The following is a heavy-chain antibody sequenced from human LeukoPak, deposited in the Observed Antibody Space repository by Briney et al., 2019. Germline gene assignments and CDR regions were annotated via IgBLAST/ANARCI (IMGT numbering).Heavy chain of an antibody. J-gene: IGHJ4*02. CDR1: GFIFSNYW. CDR2: IKQDGRRT. D-gene: IGHD3-9*01. V-gene: IGHV3-7*01. Sequence: GGSLRLSCGASGFIFSNYWLSWVRQAPGKGLEWVANIKQDGRRTNYVDSVKGRFTISRDNAKNSLYLQMNSLRDEDTAIYYCAREAPPHDTGDYDFWGQGTLVTVSS. CDR3: AREAPPHDTGDYDF.